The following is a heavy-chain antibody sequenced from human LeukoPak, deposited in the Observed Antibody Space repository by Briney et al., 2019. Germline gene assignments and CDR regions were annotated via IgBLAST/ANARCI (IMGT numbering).Heavy chain of an antibody. CDR3: ARRGRGYQRDWFDR. CDR1: GYTLTGYY. V-gene: IGHV1-2*04. J-gene: IGHJ5*02. D-gene: IGHD1-26*01. CDR2: IDPDSGGT. Sequence: ASVKVSCKASGYTLTGYYIHWVRQAPGQGLEWMGWIDPDSGGTNYAQKFQDWVTMTRDTSISTAYMELSRLRSDDMAVYFCARRGRGYQRDWFDRWGQGTLVTVSS.